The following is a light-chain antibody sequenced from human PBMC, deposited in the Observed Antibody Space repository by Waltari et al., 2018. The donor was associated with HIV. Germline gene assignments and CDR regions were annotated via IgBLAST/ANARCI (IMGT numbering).Light chain of an antibody. V-gene: IGLV2-14*01. Sequence: QSALTQPASVSGSPGQSITISCDLNDNEYVSWYQRHPGKAPKVIIYAVPKRPSGLSNRFSGSKSGNTATLTISGLQPEDEADYFCTSYISGTSPVFGRGTRVTVL. CDR3: TSYISGTSPV. CDR1: DLNDNEY. CDR2: AVP. J-gene: IGLJ2*01.